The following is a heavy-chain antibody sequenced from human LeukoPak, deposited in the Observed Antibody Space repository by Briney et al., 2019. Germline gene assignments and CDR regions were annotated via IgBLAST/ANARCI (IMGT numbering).Heavy chain of an antibody. D-gene: IGHD4-23*01. CDR1: GFPFHNYW. V-gene: IGHV3-7*01. CDR3: ARDRDDGGFDY. Sequence: PGGSLRLSCAASGFPFHNYWMTWVRQAPGKGLEWVANIKQDGRVKQYVDSMKGRFTISRDNAKNSLYLQMNSLRAEDTAVYYCARDRDDGGFDYWGQGILVTVSS. J-gene: IGHJ4*02. CDR2: IKQDGRVK.